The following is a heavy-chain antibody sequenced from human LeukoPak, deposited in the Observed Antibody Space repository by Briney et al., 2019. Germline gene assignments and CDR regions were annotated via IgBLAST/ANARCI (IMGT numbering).Heavy chain of an antibody. V-gene: IGHV3-21*04. Sequence: GGSLRLSCAASGFTFSSYSMNWVRQAPGKGLEWVSSISSSSSYIYYADSVRGRFTISRDNSKNTVYLQMKSLRAEDTAVYFCAKVLTGSQDYWGQGTLVTVSS. J-gene: IGHJ4*02. CDR1: GFTFSSYS. D-gene: IGHD7-27*01. CDR2: ISSSSSYI. CDR3: AKVLTGSQDY.